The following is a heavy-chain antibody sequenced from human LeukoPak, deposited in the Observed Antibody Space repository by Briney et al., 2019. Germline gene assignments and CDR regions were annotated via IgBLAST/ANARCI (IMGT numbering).Heavy chain of an antibody. CDR2: IYHSGST. CDR3: AGKTTSTGGYYYYMDV. Sequence: SETLSLTCTVSGYSISSGYYWGWIRQPPGKGLEWIGSIYHSGSTYYNPSLKSRVTISVDTSKNQFSLKLSSVTAADTAVYYCAGKTTSTGGYYYYMDVWGKGTTVTVSS. J-gene: IGHJ6*03. CDR1: GYSISSGYY. D-gene: IGHD4-11*01. V-gene: IGHV4-38-2*02.